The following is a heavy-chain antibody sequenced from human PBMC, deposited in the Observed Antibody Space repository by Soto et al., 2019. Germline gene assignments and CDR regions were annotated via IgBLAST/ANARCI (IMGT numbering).Heavy chain of an antibody. V-gene: IGHV4-4*09. CDR1: GDSVRNQY. D-gene: IGHD3-16*01. CDR3: ARTLDYGHMDV. J-gene: IGHJ6*03. Sequence: QVQMQESGPGLVKPSETLSLTCTVSGDSVRNQYWSWIRRPPGRGLEWIGYIYRSGSTKYNPSLKSRLTTSVDTSKNQFSLKLSSVTAADTAVYYCARTLDYGHMDVWGKGTTVTVSS. CDR2: IYRSGST.